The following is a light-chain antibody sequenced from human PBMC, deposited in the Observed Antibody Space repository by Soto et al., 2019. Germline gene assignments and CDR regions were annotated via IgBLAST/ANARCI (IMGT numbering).Light chain of an antibody. CDR2: DDR. CDR3: QVWDRSSDHYV. J-gene: IGLJ1*01. Sequence: SYELTQPPSGSVAPGQTVRVTCGAKNIGSKSVHWYQQRSGQAPVLVVYDDRDRPSGVPERFSGSNSGNTATLTISRVEDGDEADYHCQVWDRSSDHYVFGTGTKLTVL. CDR1: NIGSKS. V-gene: IGLV3-21*02.